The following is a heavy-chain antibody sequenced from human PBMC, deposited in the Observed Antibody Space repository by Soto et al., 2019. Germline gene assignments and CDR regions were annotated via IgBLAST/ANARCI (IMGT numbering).Heavy chain of an antibody. CDR2: IYPGDSDT. D-gene: IGHD3-9*01. V-gene: IGHV5-51*01. Sequence: EVQLVQSGAEVKKPGESLKISCNGSGYSFTSYWIGWVRQMPGKGLEWMGIIYPGDSDTRYRPNFQGQVTSLADKTISTAYLQWSSLKAADTAMYYCARHGVGDMTGQPDYWGQGTLVTVSS. CDR3: ARHGVGDMTGQPDY. J-gene: IGHJ4*02. CDR1: GYSFTSYW.